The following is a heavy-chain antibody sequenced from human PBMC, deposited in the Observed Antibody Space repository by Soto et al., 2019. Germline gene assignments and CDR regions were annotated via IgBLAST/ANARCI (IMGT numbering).Heavy chain of an antibody. CDR1: GFTFSGYA. V-gene: IGHV3-30-3*01. J-gene: IGHJ4*02. Sequence: QVHLVESGGGVVQPGRSLRLSCAASGFTFSGYAMHWVRQAPGKGLEWVAVISYDGSKTYHADSVKGRFTISRDNSKNTLYLQMNSLRAEDTAVYYCATENKNWELLYWGQGTLGTVSS. CDR3: ATENKNWELLY. D-gene: IGHD1-26*01. CDR2: ISYDGSKT.